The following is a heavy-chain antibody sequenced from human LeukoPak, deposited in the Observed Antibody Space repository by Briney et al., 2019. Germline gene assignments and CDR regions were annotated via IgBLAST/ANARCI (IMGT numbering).Heavy chain of an antibody. CDR3: AKDNYYDSSGYDYWYFDL. V-gene: IGHV3-23*01. D-gene: IGHD3-22*01. Sequence: PGGSLILSCATSEFTFSSYGMSWVRQAPGRGLEWVSATSGSGDSTYYPDSVKGRFTISRDNSENTLYLHMNSLRVDDTAVYYCAKDNYYDSSGYDYWYFDLWGRGTLVTVSS. J-gene: IGHJ2*01. CDR1: EFTFSSYG. CDR2: TSGSGDST.